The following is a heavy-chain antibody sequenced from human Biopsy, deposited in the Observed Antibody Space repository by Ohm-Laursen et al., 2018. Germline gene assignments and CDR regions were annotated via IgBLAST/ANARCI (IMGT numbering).Heavy chain of an antibody. CDR1: GGTFTNYA. D-gene: IGHD3-9*01. J-gene: IGHJ1*01. V-gene: IGHV1-69*06. Sequence: ASVKVSCKASGGTFTNYAISWVRQAPGQGLEWLGGNIPILGTGNYAQKFQDRVTVAADTSTSTATMELRSLRSDDTAVYYCATKLTGYFHHWGQGTLVIVSS. CDR2: NIPILGTG. CDR3: ATKLTGYFHH.